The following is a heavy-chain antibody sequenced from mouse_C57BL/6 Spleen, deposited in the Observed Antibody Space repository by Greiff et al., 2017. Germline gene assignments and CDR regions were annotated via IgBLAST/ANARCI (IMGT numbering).Heavy chain of an antibody. CDR2: IYPGDGDT. CDR3: AKDLLGNYFDY. Sequence: VQLQQSGPELVKPGASVKISCKASGYAFSSSWMNWVKQRPGKGLECIGRIYPGDGDTNYNGKFKGKATLTADKSSSTAYMQLSSLTSEDSAVYFCAKDLLGNYFDYWGQGTTLTVSS. D-gene: IGHD4-1*01. V-gene: IGHV1-82*01. J-gene: IGHJ2*01. CDR1: GYAFSSSW.